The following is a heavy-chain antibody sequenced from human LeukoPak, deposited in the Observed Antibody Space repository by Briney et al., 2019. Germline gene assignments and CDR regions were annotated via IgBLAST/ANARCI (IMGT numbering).Heavy chain of an antibody. CDR2: IRYDGSNK. Sequence: GGSLRLSCAASGFTFSSYEMNWVRQAPGKGLEWVAFIRYDGSNKYYADSVKGRFTISRDNSKNTLYLQMNSLRAEDTAVYYCAKLPLLYGSSGYFDYWGQGTLVTVSS. D-gene: IGHD3-22*01. V-gene: IGHV3-30*02. J-gene: IGHJ4*02. CDR1: GFTFSSYE. CDR3: AKLPLLYGSSGYFDY.